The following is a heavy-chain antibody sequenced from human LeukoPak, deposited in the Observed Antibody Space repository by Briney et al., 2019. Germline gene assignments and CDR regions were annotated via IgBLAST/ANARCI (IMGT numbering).Heavy chain of an antibody. Sequence: SVKVSCKASGGTFSSYAISWVRQAPGQGLEWMGRVIPIFGTANYAQKFQGRVTITTDESTSTAYMELSSLRSEDTAVYYCARGEGSGWFLADYYYMDVWGKGTTVTVSS. V-gene: IGHV1-69*05. CDR3: ARGEGSGWFLADYYYMDV. CDR1: GGTFSSYA. D-gene: IGHD6-19*01. J-gene: IGHJ6*03. CDR2: VIPIFGTA.